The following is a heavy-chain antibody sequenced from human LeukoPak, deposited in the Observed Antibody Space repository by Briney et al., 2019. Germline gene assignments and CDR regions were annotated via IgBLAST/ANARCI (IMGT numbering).Heavy chain of an antibody. D-gene: IGHD1-26*01. J-gene: IGHJ4*02. V-gene: IGHV3-21*01. Sequence: GGSLRLSCAASGFTFSSYSTNWVRQAPGKGLEWVSSISSSSSYIYYADSVKGRFTISRDNAKNSLYLQMNSLRAEDTAVYYCARERSGSYYYFDYWGQGTLVTVSS. CDR3: ARERSGSYYYFDY. CDR2: ISSSSSYI. CDR1: GFTFSSYS.